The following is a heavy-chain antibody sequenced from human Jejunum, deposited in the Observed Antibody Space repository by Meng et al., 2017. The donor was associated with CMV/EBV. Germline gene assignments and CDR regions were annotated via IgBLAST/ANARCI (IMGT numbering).Heavy chain of an antibody. J-gene: IGHJ4*02. CDR2: IDANSGGT. CDR3: ARDGIRGVFFFDY. D-gene: IGHD1-14*01. CDR1: GFTFTGHY. Sequence: VPLLQSGAEVKEPGASVKASCKASGFTFTGHYMYWVRQAPEQGLEWMGWIDANSGGTNYAQKFQGRLTMTRDTSISTVYMELNRLRSDDTAVYFCARDGIRGVFFFDYWGQGTLVTVSS. V-gene: IGHV1-2*02.